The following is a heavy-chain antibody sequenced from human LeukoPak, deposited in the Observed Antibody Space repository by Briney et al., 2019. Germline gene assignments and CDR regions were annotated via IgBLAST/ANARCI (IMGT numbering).Heavy chain of an antibody. Sequence: GGSLRLSCAASGFTVSSSYMSWVRQAPGRGLEWVSIIYSAGYTYYADSVKGRFAISRDNSKNTLDLQMSDLRAEDTAVYYCAREGPYYFDYWGQGTVVTVSS. CDR1: GFTVSSSY. CDR2: IYSAGYT. J-gene: IGHJ4*02. CDR3: AREGPYYFDY. V-gene: IGHV3-53*01.